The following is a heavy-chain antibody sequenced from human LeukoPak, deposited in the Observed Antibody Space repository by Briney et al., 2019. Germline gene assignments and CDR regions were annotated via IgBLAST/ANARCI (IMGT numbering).Heavy chain of an antibody. J-gene: IGHJ4*02. CDR1: GFVFYDYA. Sequence: SGGSLRLSCEATGFVFYDYAMHWVRQVPGKGLEWVSCISWNSGDIAYADSVKGRFTIYRDNAKNSLYLQMNSLKPEDTALYYCARAQSKESDDSGSFYRHFDYWGRGTLVTVSS. V-gene: IGHV3-9*01. CDR2: ISWNSGDI. CDR3: ARAQSKESDDSGSFYRHFDY. D-gene: IGHD3-10*01.